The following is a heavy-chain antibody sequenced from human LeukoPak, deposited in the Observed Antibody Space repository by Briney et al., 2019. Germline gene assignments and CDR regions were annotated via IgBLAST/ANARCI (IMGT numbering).Heavy chain of an antibody. J-gene: IGHJ6*03. CDR3: ARGISSGYYFYYYYIDV. CDR2: ISAYNGNT. Sequence: ASVKVSCKASGYTFTSYGISRVRQAPGQGLEWMGWISAYNGNTNYAQKLQGRVTMTTDTYTSTAYMELRSLRSDDTAVYYCARGISSGYYFYYYYIDVWGKGTTVTVSS. D-gene: IGHD3-22*01. V-gene: IGHV1-18*01. CDR1: GYTFTSYG.